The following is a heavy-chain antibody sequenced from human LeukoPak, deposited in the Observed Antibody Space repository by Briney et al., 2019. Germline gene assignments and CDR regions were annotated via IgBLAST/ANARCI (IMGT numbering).Heavy chain of an antibody. CDR2: ISYDGSNK. V-gene: IGHV3-30*04. Sequence: GGSLRLSCAASGFTFSSYAMHWVRQAPGKGLEWVAVISYDGSNKYCADSVKGRFTISRDNSKNTLYLQMNSLRAEDTAVYYCASQPGAYVPAAMRLDYWGQGTLVTVSS. CDR3: ASQPGAYVPAAMRLDY. CDR1: GFTFSSYA. J-gene: IGHJ4*02. D-gene: IGHD2-2*01.